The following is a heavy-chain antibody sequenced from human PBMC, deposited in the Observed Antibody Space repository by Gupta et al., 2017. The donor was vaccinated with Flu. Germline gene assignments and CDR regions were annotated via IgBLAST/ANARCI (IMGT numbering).Heavy chain of an antibody. CDR2: INGGNGNT. CDR3: ARDPELQISYFYYYMDV. J-gene: IGHJ6*03. V-gene: IGHV1-3*01. Sequence: QVQLVQSGAEVKKPGASVKVSCKASGYTFTSYAIQWVRQAPGQRLEWMGWINGGNGNTKYSQNFQGRVTCTRDTSASTAYMELSSLRFEDTAVYYCARDPELQISYFYYYMDVWGKGTTVIVSS. CDR1: GYTFTSYA. D-gene: IGHD1-26*01.